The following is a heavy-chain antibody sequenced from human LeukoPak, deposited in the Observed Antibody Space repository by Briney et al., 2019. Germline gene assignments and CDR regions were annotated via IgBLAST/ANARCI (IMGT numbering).Heavy chain of an antibody. CDR1: GGSISSSSYY. CDR2: IYYSGST. V-gene: IGHV4-39*01. D-gene: IGHD3-3*01. CDR3: ARQLRITIFGVVIMGAFDI. J-gene: IGHJ3*02. Sequence: SETLSLTCTVSGGSISSSSYYWGWIRQPPGKGLEWIGSIYYSGSTYYNPSLKSRVTISVDTSKNQFSLKLSSVTAADTAVYYCARQLRITIFGVVIMGAFDIWGRGTMVTVSS.